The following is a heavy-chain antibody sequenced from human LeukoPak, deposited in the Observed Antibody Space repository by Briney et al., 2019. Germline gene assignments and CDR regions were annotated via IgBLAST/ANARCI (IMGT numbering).Heavy chain of an antibody. D-gene: IGHD3-3*01. CDR2: INWNSGTI. CDR1: GFSFDDYG. Sequence: GSLRLSCSASGFSFDDYGLIWVRQVPGKGLEWVSGINWNSGTIGYADSVKGRFTVSRDNAKNSLYLQMNSLRAEDTAVYYCAKGAKDVTISGVVITPPDYWGQGTLVTVSS. J-gene: IGHJ4*02. V-gene: IGHV3-20*04. CDR3: AKGAKDVTISGVVITPPDY.